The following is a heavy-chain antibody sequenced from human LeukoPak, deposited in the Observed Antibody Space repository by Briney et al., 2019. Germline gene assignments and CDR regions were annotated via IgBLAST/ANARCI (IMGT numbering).Heavy chain of an antibody. Sequence: GSLRLSCSASGFIFCSYWMHWVRQAPGKGLVWVSRINSDGSTTSYADSVKGRFTISRDNAKHTLYLQMNSLRPEDTAVYFCARDLSEYGWFGELYYWGQGTLVTVSS. CDR3: ARDLSEYGWFGELYY. J-gene: IGHJ4*02. V-gene: IGHV3-74*01. CDR2: INSDGSTT. D-gene: IGHD3-10*01. CDR1: GFIFCSYW.